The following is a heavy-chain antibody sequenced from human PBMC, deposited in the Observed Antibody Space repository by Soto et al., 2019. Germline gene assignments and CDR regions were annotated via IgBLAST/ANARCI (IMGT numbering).Heavy chain of an antibody. Sequence: QVQLQESGPGLVKPSETLSLTCTVSGGSISSHYWSWIRQPPGRGLEWIGFIYYSGITDSNPSLKSPLTISLDTSKNQLSLRLSSVTAADTAVYYCARPRGIAPAVWYFDLWGRGTLVTVSS. V-gene: IGHV4-59*08. CDR2: IYYSGIT. CDR1: GGSISSHY. CDR3: ARPRGIAPAVWYFDL. D-gene: IGHD6-13*01. J-gene: IGHJ2*01.